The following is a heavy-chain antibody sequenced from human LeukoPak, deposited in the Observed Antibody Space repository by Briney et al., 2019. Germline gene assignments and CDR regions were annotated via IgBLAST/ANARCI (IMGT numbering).Heavy chain of an antibody. D-gene: IGHD3-16*01. V-gene: IGHV3-30*14. CDR2: TSSDGNK. CDR1: GFTFSSYT. CDR3: ARERGIRALYFDN. Sequence: GGSLRLSCATSGFTFSSYTMHWIRQPPGKGLQWVALTSSDGNKYFADSVQGRFTISRDNSRNTLYLQLDNLRPDDTALYYFARERGIRALYFDNWGQGTLVTVSS. J-gene: IGHJ4*02.